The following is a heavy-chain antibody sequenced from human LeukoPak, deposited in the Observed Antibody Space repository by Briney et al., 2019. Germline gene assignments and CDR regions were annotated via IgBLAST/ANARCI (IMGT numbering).Heavy chain of an antibody. CDR1: GFTFSTYN. J-gene: IGHJ6*04. D-gene: IGHD3/OR15-3a*01. CDR3: ARALDSALDV. Sequence: GGYLRLSCVGSGFTFSTYNMNWVRQAPGKGLEWVSYISSSGSTVYYADSVRGRFTISRDNARNSLYLPMAGPTAEDTAWYYCARALDSALDVWGNGTTVTVSS. V-gene: IGHV3-48*01. CDR2: ISSSGSTV.